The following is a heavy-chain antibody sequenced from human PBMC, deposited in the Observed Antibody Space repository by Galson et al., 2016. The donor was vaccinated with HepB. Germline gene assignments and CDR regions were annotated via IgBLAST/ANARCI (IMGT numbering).Heavy chain of an antibody. CDR3: ARRSITTMHV. J-gene: IGHJ6*02. CDR1: GGSISSSGFY. Sequence: LSLTCTVSGGSISSSGFYWGWIRQPPGKGLEWIGSIYYSGSTYYNPSLKSRVTISVDTSKNQFSLKLSSVTAADTAVYYCARRSITTMHVWGRGTTVTVSS. D-gene: IGHD3-22*01. V-gene: IGHV4-39*01. CDR2: IYYSGST.